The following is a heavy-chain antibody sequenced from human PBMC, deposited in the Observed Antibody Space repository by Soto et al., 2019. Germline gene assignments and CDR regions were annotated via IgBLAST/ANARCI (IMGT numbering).Heavy chain of an antibody. CDR1: GYTFTSYD. V-gene: IGHV1-46*01. CDR3: ARVNDYDSSGYYKYYFDY. CDR2: INPSGGST. Sequence: ASVKVSCKASGYTFTSYDINWVRQATGQGLEWMGIINPSGGSTSYAQKFQGRVTITRDTSTSTAYMELSSLRSEDTAVYYCARVNDYDSSGYYKYYFDYWGQGTLVTVSS. D-gene: IGHD3-22*01. J-gene: IGHJ4*02.